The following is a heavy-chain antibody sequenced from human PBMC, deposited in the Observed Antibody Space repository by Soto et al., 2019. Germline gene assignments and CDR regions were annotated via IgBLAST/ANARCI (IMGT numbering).Heavy chain of an antibody. CDR1: GYTFTSYY. D-gene: IGHD4-17*01. Sequence: QVQLVQSGAEVKKPGASVKVSCKASGYTFTSYYMHWVRQAPGQGLEWMGIINPSGGGTSYAQKFQGRVTMTSDTSTSSVYMELSRLRSEDTGVYYCARGSLTTVTSPIDYWGQGTLVTVSS. CDR2: INPSGGGT. J-gene: IGHJ4*02. V-gene: IGHV1-46*03. CDR3: ARGSLTTVTSPIDY.